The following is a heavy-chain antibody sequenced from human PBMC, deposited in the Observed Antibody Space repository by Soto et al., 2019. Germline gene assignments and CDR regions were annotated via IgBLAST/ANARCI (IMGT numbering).Heavy chain of an antibody. Sequence: PGGSLRLSCAASGFTFSDYFMSWIRQAPGKGMEWVSYITNSGTIYYADSVKGRFTISRDNAKNSLFLQMNSLRADDTAVYYCATVGTDYGSGSPYYSDYWGQGTLVTVSS. CDR3: ATVGTDYGSGSPYYSDY. J-gene: IGHJ4*02. V-gene: IGHV3-11*01. CDR1: GFTFSDYF. CDR2: ITNSGTI. D-gene: IGHD3-10*01.